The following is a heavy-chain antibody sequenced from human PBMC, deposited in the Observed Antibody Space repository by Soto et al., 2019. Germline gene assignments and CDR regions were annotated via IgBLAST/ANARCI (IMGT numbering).Heavy chain of an antibody. Sequence: HPGGSLRLSCAASGFTFSSYAMSWVRQAPGKGLEWVSAISGSGGSTYYADSVKGRFTISRDNSKNTLYLQMNSLRAEDTAVYYCAKKLGSSWLVSWDYYYGMDVWGQGTTVTVSS. CDR2: ISGSGGST. CDR3: AKKLGSSWLVSWDYYYGMDV. V-gene: IGHV3-23*01. D-gene: IGHD6-13*01. J-gene: IGHJ6*02. CDR1: GFTFSSYA.